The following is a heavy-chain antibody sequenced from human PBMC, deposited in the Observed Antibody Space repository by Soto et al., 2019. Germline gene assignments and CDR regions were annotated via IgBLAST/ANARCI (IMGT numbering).Heavy chain of an antibody. CDR1: GYTFSSYG. D-gene: IGHD5-18*01. CDR3: ARDPGFGFGYSYAFAMDV. V-gene: IGHV1-18*01. CDR2: ISGYNGNT. J-gene: IGHJ6*02. Sequence: ASVKVSCKASGYTFSSYGISWVRQGPGQGLGWMGWISGYNGNTHYEEKVQDRIKMTTDTSTSTTYLELRSLRSDDTAVYFCARDPGFGFGYSYAFAMDVWGQGTTVTVSS.